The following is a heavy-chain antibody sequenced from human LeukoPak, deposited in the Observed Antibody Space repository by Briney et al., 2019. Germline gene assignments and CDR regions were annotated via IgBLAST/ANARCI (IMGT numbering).Heavy chain of an antibody. D-gene: IGHD5-12*01. J-gene: IGHJ3*02. CDR1: GGSISSYY. Sequence: SETLSLTCTVSGGSISSYYWSWIRQPPGKGLEWIGYIYYSGSTNYNPSLKSRVTISVDTSKNQFSLKLSSVTAADTAVYYCARYTGGYDAFDIWGQGTMVTVSS. CDR2: IYYSGST. V-gene: IGHV4-59*01. CDR3: ARYTGGYDAFDI.